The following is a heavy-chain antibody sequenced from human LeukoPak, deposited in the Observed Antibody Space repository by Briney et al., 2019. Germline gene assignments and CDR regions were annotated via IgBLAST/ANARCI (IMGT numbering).Heavy chain of an antibody. CDR2: IYHSGST. Sequence: PSETLSLTCTVSGYSISSGYFWGWVRQPPGKGLEWIGSIYHSGSTYYNPSLKSRVTISVDTSKNQFSLKLSSVTAADTAVYYCARDHSSGYYYGSWFDPWGQGTLVTVSS. J-gene: IGHJ5*02. V-gene: IGHV4-38-2*02. CDR1: GYSISSGYF. CDR3: ARDHSSGYYYGSWFDP. D-gene: IGHD3-22*01.